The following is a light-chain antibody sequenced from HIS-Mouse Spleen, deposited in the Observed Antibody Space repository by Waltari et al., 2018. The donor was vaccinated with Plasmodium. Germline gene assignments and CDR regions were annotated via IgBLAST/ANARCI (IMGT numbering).Light chain of an antibody. J-gene: IGKJ4*01. CDR1: QGISSY. CDR2: AAS. CDR3: QQYYSYPLT. V-gene: IGKV1-8*01. Sequence: ALRMTQSPSSFSASTGDRGTITCRASQGISSYLAWYQQKPGKAPKLLIYAASTLQSGVPSRFSGSGSGTDFTLTISCLQSEDFATYYCQQYYSYPLTFGGGTKVEIK.